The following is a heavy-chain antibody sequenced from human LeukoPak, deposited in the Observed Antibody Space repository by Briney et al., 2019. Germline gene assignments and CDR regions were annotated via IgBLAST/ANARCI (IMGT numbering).Heavy chain of an antibody. D-gene: IGHD4-17*01. CDR1: EFTFSNNG. CDR3: ARVAYGDYDAEYFQH. CDR2: ISGSGGST. V-gene: IGHV3-23*01. J-gene: IGHJ1*01. Sequence: PGGSLRLSCAASEFTFSNNGMSWVRQAPGKGPEWVSVISGSGGSTYYADSVKGRFTISRDNSKNTVYLQMNSLRAEDTAVYYCARVAYGDYDAEYFQHWGQGTLVTVSS.